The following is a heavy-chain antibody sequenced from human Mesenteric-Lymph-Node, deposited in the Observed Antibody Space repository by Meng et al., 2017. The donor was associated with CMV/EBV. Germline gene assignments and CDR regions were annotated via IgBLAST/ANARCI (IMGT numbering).Heavy chain of an antibody. D-gene: IGHD2-21*01. J-gene: IGHJ4*02. CDR1: GFTFSDYY. CDR3: TRGNFD. Sequence: GGSLRLSCVASGFTFSDYYMGWIRQAPGKGLEWVSYISNSGSIMYYADSVKGRFTISRDNAKNSLYLQMNSLRDEDTAVYYCTRGNFDWGQGALVTVSS. CDR2: ISNSGSIM. V-gene: IGHV3-11*01.